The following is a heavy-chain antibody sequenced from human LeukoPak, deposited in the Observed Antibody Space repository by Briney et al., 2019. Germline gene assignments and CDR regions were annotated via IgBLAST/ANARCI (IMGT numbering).Heavy chain of an antibody. V-gene: IGHV4-59*01. Sequence: SETLSLTCTVSSDSISSYYWSWIRQPPGKGLEWIGYIYYSGTTKYNPSLKSRVTTSIDTSKNQFSLKLSSVTAADTAVYYCARLPYDAFDVWGQGTMVTVSS. J-gene: IGHJ3*01. CDR3: ARLPYDAFDV. CDR2: IYYSGTT. CDR1: SDSISSYY.